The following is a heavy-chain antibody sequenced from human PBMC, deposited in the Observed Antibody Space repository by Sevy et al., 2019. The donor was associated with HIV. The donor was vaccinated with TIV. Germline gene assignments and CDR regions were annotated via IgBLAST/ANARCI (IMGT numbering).Heavy chain of an antibody. D-gene: IGHD6-6*01. Sequence: GGSLRLSCAASGFFFSSYAMHWVRQAPGKGLEWVSGISDSGGSTYYADSVKGRFTISRDNSKNTLYLQMNSLRADDTAVYYCAKESSSSDYWGQGTLVTVSS. V-gene: IGHV3-23*01. CDR1: GFFFSSYA. CDR3: AKESSSSDY. CDR2: ISDSGGST. J-gene: IGHJ4*02.